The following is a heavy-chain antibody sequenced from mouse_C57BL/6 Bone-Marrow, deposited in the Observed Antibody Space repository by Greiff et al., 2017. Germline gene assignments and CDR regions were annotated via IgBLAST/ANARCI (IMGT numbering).Heavy chain of an antibody. D-gene: IGHD4-1*01. CDR1: GYAFTNYL. V-gene: IGHV1-54*01. CDR2: INPGSGGT. CDR3: ARDLGWFAY. J-gene: IGHJ3*01. Sequence: QVQLQQSGAELVRPGTSVKVSCKASGYAFTNYLIEWVKQRPGQGLEWIGVINPGSGGTNYNEKFKGKATLTADKSSSTAYMQLSSLTSEDSAVYFCARDLGWFAYWGQGTLVTVSA.